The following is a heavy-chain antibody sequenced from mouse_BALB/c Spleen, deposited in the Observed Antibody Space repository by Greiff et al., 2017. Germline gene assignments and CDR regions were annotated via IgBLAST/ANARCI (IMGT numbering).Heavy chain of an antibody. V-gene: IGHV1-9*01. J-gene: IGHJ4*01. CDR1: GYTFSSYW. Sequence: QVQLQQSGAELMKPGASVKISCKATGYTFSSYWIEWVKQRPGHGLEWIGEILPGSGSTNYNEKFKGKATFTADTSSNTAYMQLSSLTSEDSAVYYCARRKGWDYYAMDYWGQGTSVTVSS. CDR3: ARRKGWDYYAMDY. D-gene: IGHD3-3*01. CDR2: ILPGSGST.